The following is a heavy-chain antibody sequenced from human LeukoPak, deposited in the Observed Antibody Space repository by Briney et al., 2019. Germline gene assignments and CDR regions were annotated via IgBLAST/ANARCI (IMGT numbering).Heavy chain of an antibody. CDR3: AKRISGWYFTGY. V-gene: IGHV3-23*01. Sequence: GGSLRLSCAASGFTFSSYAMSWVRLAPGKGLQWVSAITGSGVYTYYADSVKGRFTISRDNSKNTLYLQMNSLRAEDTAVYYCAKRISGWYFTGYWGQGTLVTVSS. CDR1: GFTFSSYA. J-gene: IGHJ4*02. D-gene: IGHD6-19*01. CDR2: ITGSGVYT.